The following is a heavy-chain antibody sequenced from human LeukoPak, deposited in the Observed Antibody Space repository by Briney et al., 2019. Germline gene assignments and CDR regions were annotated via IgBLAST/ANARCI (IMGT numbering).Heavy chain of an antibody. Sequence: PGGSLRLFRAASWFHFSSYWMHWVGQAPGKGLAGVSCINSYGRGTSYAASVKGRFTISSGNAKNTLYLQMNSLRAEDTAVYYCARGGLSDRSGYYLHWGQGTLVTVSS. V-gene: IGHV3-74*01. CDR1: WFHFSSYW. CDR2: INSYGRGT. D-gene: IGHD3-22*01. CDR3: ARGGLSDRSGYYLH. J-gene: IGHJ4*02.